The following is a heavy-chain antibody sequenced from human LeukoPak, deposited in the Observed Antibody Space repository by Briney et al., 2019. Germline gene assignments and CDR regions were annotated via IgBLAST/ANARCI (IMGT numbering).Heavy chain of an antibody. Sequence: VASVKVSCKASGYTFTGYYMHWVRQAPGQGLEWMGWINPNSGGTSYAQKFQGRVTMTRDMSTSTVYMELSSLRSEDTAVYYCARDLDYSYYFDYWGQGTLVTVSS. CDR3: ARDLDYSYYFDY. D-gene: IGHD3-10*01. V-gene: IGHV1-2*02. CDR1: GYTFTGYY. CDR2: INPNSGGT. J-gene: IGHJ4*02.